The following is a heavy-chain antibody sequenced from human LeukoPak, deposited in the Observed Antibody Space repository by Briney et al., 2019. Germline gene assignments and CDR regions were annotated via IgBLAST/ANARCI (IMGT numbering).Heavy chain of an antibody. CDR1: GYSFTGYW. CDR3: ARFPDPYGSGSYTSDRYFDY. D-gene: IGHD3-10*01. Sequence: GESLKISCKGSGYSFTGYWIGWVRQMPGKGLEWMGIIYPGDSDTRYSPSFQGQVTISADKSISTAYLQWSSLKASDTAMYYCARFPDPYGSGSYTSDRYFDYWGQGTLVTVSS. J-gene: IGHJ4*02. CDR2: IYPGDSDT. V-gene: IGHV5-51*01.